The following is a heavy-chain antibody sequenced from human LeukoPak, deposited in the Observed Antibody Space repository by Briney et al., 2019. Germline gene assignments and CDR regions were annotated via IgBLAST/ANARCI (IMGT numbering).Heavy chain of an antibody. CDR1: GYTFTSYG. J-gene: IGHJ5*02. CDR2: ISVYNGHT. V-gene: IGHV1-18*01. D-gene: IGHD2-15*01. CDR3: AKFCSGGGCYHNWFDP. Sequence: ASVNVSCKASGYTFTSYGISWVRQAPGQRLEWMGWISVYNGHTNYAQKLQDRVTMTTDTSTNTAYMELRSLRSDDTAVYYCAKFCSGGGCYHNWFDPWGQGTLVTVSS.